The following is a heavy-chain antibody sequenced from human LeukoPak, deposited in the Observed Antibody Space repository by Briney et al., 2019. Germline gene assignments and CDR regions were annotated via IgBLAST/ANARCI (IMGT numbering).Heavy chain of an antibody. CDR3: ARGGCRSTSCSYGWYYYYYMDV. V-gene: IGHV3-74*01. CDR2: INTDGSST. CDR1: GFTFSSYW. Sequence: GGSLRLSCAASGFTFSSYWMHWVRQAPGKGLVWVSRINTDGSSTSYADSVKGRFTISRDNAKNTLYLQMNSLRAEDTAVYYCARGGCRSTSCSYGWYYYYYMDVWGKGTTVTVSS. J-gene: IGHJ6*03. D-gene: IGHD2-2*01.